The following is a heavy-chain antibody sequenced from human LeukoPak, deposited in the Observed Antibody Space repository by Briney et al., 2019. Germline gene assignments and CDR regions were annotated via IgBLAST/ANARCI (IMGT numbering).Heavy chain of an antibody. J-gene: IGHJ4*02. CDR1: AFTFTNVW. V-gene: IGHV3-21*01. Sequence: GGSLRLSCAASAFTFTNVWMSWVRQTPGKGLEWVSSITTSSTYISYADSVKGRFTISRDNAKNSLYLQMNSLRAEDTAVYYCARGKYSSGWFDYWGQGTLVTVSS. CDR3: ARGKYSSGWFDY. CDR2: ITTSSTYI. D-gene: IGHD6-19*01.